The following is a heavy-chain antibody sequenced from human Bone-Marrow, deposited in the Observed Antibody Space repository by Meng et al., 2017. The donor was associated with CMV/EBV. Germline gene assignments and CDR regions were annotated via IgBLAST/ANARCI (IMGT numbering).Heavy chain of an antibody. CDR3: ARDSSSPDYGMDV. CDR1: GGSFSGYY. Sequence: SQTLSLTCAVYGGSFSGYYWSWIRQPPGKGLEWIGEINHSGSTNYNPSLKSRVTISVDTSKNQFSLKLSSVTAAVTAVYYCARDSSSPDYGMDVWGQGTTVTFSS. V-gene: IGHV4-34*01. D-gene: IGHD6-6*01. J-gene: IGHJ6*02. CDR2: INHSGST.